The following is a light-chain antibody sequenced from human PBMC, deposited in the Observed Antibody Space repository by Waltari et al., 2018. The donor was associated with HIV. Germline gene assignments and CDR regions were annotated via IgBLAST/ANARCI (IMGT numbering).Light chain of an antibody. CDR2: KDS. Sequence: SYELTQPPSVSVSSGQTARITCSGDALPKQYAYWYQQQPGQAPVLVIYKDSERPSGVPERFSGSRSGTTVTLTISGVQAEDEADYYCQSADSSRTYRVFGGGTKLTVL. CDR3: QSADSSRTYRV. CDR1: ALPKQY. V-gene: IGLV3-25*03. J-gene: IGLJ3*02.